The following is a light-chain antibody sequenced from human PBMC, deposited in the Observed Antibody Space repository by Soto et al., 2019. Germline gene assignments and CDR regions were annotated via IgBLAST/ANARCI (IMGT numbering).Light chain of an antibody. Sequence: DIQMTQSPSTLSASVGDRVTITCRASQSISMFLAWYQQKPGKAPKLLIYDASNSESGVPSRFSGSGSGTEFTLNITRLEPEDSAVYYCLQHSGTSPKTFGQGTKVDI. CDR1: QSISMF. CDR3: LQHSGTSPKT. V-gene: IGKV1-5*01. CDR2: DAS. J-gene: IGKJ1*01.